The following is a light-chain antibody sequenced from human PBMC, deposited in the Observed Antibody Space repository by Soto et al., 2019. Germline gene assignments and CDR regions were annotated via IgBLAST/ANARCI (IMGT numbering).Light chain of an antibody. CDR2: DVS. V-gene: IGLV2-14*01. Sequence: QSVLTQPASVSGSPGQSITISCTGTSSDVGGYNYVSWYQQHPGKAPKFMIYDVSNRPSGVSTRFSGSKSGNTASLTISGLQAEDEADYDCNSYTTSNTCQIVFGTGTKVTVL. CDR3: NSYTTSNTCQIV. CDR1: SSDVGGYNY. J-gene: IGLJ1*01.